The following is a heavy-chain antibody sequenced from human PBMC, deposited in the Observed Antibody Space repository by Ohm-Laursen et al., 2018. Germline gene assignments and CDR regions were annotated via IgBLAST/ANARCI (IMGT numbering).Heavy chain of an antibody. D-gene: IGHD3-16*01. CDR1: GGSVSSETSY. Sequence: GTLSLTCIVSGGSVSSETSYWSWIRQPPGKGLEWIGYMSDSGTHEYNPSLKSRVTLVVDASKNHFSLKLISVTAADTAVYYCARLGATVVTADRFDIWGQGTLVTVSS. V-gene: IGHV4-61*03. CDR3: ARLGATVVTADRFDI. CDR2: MSDSGTH. J-gene: IGHJ3*02.